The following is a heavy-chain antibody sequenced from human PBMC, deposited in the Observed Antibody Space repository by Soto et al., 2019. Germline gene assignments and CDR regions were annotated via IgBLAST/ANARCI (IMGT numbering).Heavy chain of an antibody. CDR3: ATDAGGSPFDY. D-gene: IGHD2-15*01. CDR2: IWNDGSNK. J-gene: IGHJ4*02. Sequence: QVQLVESGGGVVQPGRSLRLSCAASGFTFSSYGMHWVRQAPGEGLEWVAVIWNDGSNKYYADSVKGRFTISRDNSKNTLYLQMNSLRAEDTAVYYCATDAGGSPFDYWGQGTLVTVSS. CDR1: GFTFSSYG. V-gene: IGHV3-33*01.